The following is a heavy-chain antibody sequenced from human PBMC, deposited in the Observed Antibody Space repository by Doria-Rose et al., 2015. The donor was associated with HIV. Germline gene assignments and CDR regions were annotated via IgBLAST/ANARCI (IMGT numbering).Heavy chain of an antibody. CDR1: GVSLSSPGMG. CDR2: IFSDDER. D-gene: IGHD6-13*01. V-gene: IGHV2-26*01. J-gene: IGHJ4*02. CDR3: ARIKSSRWYHKYYFDF. Sequence: QESGPVPVKPTETLTLTCTVSGVSLSSPGMGVSWIRQPPGKALEWLANIFSDDERSYNASLKSRLTISRGTSKSQVVLTMTDMDPVDTATYYCARIKSSRWYHKYYFDFWGQGTLVIVSA.